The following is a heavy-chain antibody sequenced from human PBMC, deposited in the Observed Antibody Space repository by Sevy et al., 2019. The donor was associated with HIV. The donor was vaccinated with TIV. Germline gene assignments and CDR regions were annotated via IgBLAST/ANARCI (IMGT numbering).Heavy chain of an antibody. J-gene: IGHJ4*02. V-gene: IGHV3-21*01. CDR1: GFTFSTYT. D-gene: IGHD2-2*02. CDR3: AGAAYYCSTTSCYIDY. Sequence: GSLRLSCAASGFTFSTYTMNWVRQAPGKGLEWVSSISSSSSYIYYADSVKGRFTISRDNAKNSLYLQMNSLRVEDTAVYYCAGAAYYCSTTSCYIDYWGQGTLVTVSS. CDR2: ISSSSSYI.